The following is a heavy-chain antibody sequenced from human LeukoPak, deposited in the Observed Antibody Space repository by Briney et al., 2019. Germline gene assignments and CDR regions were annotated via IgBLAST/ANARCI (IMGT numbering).Heavy chain of an antibody. D-gene: IGHD6-19*01. V-gene: IGHV3-7*01. CDR2: IKQDGSEK. CDR3: ARDRLDITVAGTVDY. Sequence: GGSLRLSCTASGFTFSSYWMSWVRQAPGKGLEWVANIKQDGSEKYYVDSVKGRFTISRDNSKNTLYLQMDSLRAEDTAVYNCARDRLDITVAGTVDYWGQGTLVTVSS. J-gene: IGHJ4*02. CDR1: GFTFSSYW.